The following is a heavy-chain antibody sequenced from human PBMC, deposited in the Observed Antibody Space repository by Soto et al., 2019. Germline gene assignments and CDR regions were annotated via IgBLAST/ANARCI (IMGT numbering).Heavy chain of an antibody. CDR3: ASTTVVKGDAFDI. D-gene: IGHD4-17*01. CDR2: SIPIFGTA. J-gene: IGHJ3*02. V-gene: IGHV1-69*06. Sequence: QVQLVQSGAEVKKPGSSVKVSCKASGGTFSSYAISWVRQAPGQGLEWMGGSIPIFGTANYAQKFQGRVTSTAYKSTSTAYMELSSLRSEDTAVYYCASTTVVKGDAFDIWGQGTMVTVSS. CDR1: GGTFSSYA.